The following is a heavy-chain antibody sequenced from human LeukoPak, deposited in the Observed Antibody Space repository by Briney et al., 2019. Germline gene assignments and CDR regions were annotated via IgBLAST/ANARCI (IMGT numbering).Heavy chain of an antibody. Sequence: GGSLRLSCAASGFTFSNYAMSWVRQAPGKGLEWVSAISGSASSTYHADSVKGRFTISRDNSKNTLYLQMSSLRAEDTAFYYCARNMGSGYYFAEGYWGQGILVTIST. CDR1: GFTFSNYA. D-gene: IGHD3-22*01. CDR3: ARNMGSGYYFAEGY. CDR2: ISGSASST. J-gene: IGHJ4*02. V-gene: IGHV3-23*01.